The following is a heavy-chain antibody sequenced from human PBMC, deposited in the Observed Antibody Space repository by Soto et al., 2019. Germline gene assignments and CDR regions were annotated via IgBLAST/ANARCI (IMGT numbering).Heavy chain of an antibody. D-gene: IGHD1-1*01. CDR2: LRGSGGST. CDR3: ARAATLNDESGYFDY. V-gene: IGHV3-23*01. Sequence: GGSLRLSCAASGFTFSTYAMSWVRQAPGKGLEWVSTLRGSGGSTYYADSVKGRFTISRDNSKNRLYLQMNSLRAEDTAVYYSARAATLNDESGYFDYWGQRTLVTVST. CDR1: GFTFSTYA. J-gene: IGHJ4*02.